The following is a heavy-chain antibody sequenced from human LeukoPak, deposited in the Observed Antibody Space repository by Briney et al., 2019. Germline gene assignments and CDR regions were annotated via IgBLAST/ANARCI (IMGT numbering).Heavy chain of an antibody. CDR2: IHPNSGGT. CDR1: GYTFTVYY. V-gene: IGHV1-2*02. Sequence: ASVKVSCKASGYTFTVYYLHWVRQAPGQGLEWMGWIHPNSGGTNYAQKFQGRVTMTRDTSISTAYLDLSRLRSDDTAVYYCARVVVRDANNYKDYWGQGTLVTVSS. J-gene: IGHJ4*02. CDR3: ARVVVRDANNYKDY. D-gene: IGHD5-24*01.